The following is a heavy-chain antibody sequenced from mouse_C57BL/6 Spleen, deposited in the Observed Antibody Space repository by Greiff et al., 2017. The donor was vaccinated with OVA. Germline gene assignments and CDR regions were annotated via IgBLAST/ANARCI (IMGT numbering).Heavy chain of an antibody. CDR2: IDPENGDT. CDR1: GFNIKDDY. Sequence: EVQVVESGAELVRPGASVKLSCTASGFNIKDDYMHWVKQRPEQGLEWIGWIDPENGDTEYASKFQGKATITADTSSNTAYLQLSSLTSEDTAVYYCTSPIYYDYDGFDYWGQGTTLTVSS. CDR3: TSPIYYDYDGFDY. D-gene: IGHD2-4*01. J-gene: IGHJ2*01. V-gene: IGHV14-4*01.